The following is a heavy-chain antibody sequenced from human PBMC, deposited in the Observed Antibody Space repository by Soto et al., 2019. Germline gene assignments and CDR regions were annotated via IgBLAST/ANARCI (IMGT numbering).Heavy chain of an antibody. Sequence: GASVKVSCKASGYTFTNYYIHWVRQAPGHGLEWMAIINPSGGSTDYAQKFQDRVTLTRDTSTSTVHMELSSLRSEDTAVYYCARPGIPRETGYHFGMDVWGQGTTVTVSS. CDR2: INPSGGST. V-gene: IGHV1-46*01. D-gene: IGHD1-1*01. CDR1: GYTFTNYY. J-gene: IGHJ6*02. CDR3: ARPGIPRETGYHFGMDV.